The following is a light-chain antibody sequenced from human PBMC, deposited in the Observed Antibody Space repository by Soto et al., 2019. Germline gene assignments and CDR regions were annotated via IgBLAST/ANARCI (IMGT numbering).Light chain of an antibody. J-gene: IGKJ1*01. CDR2: GAS. CDR1: QSISSY. V-gene: IGKV1-39*01. Sequence: DIQMTQSPSSLSASVGDRVTITCRASQSISSYLNWYQQKAGKAPTLLIYGASNLQTGVPSRFSGSGSGTEFTLTISSLQPDDVATYYCQHFTSYPWTFGQGTKV. CDR3: QHFTSYPWT.